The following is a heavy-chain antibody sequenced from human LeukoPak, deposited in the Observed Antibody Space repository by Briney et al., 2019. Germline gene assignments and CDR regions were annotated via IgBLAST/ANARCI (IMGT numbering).Heavy chain of an antibody. V-gene: IGHV1-69*05. Sequence: GPSVKVSCKASGGTFSSYAISWVRQAPGQGLEWMGGIIPIFGTANNAQKFQGRVTITTDESTSTAYMELSSLRSEDTAVYYCARAAPYYYGSGSYSWFDPWGQGTLVTVSS. D-gene: IGHD3-10*01. CDR2: IIPIFGTA. CDR1: GGTFSSYA. J-gene: IGHJ5*02. CDR3: ARAAPYYYGSGSYSWFDP.